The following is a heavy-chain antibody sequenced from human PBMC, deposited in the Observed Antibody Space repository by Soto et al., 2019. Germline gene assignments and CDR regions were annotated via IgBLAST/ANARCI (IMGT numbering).Heavy chain of an antibody. J-gene: IGHJ4*02. V-gene: IGHV3-74*01. D-gene: IGHD6-13*01. CDR3: ARVRYSSSWYVYFGY. Sequence: PGGSLRLSCAASGFTFSSYWMHWVRQAPGKGLVWVSRINSDGSSTSYADSVKGRFTISRDNAKNTLYRQMNSLRAEDTAVYYCARVRYSSSWYVYFGYWGQGTQVTVSS. CDR1: GFTFSSYW. CDR2: INSDGSST.